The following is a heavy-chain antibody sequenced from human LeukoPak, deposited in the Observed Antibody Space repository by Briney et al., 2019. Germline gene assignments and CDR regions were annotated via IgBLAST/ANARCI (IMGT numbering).Heavy chain of an antibody. Sequence: GGSLRLSCAASGFTFSSYSMNWVRQAPGKGLEWVSYISSSSSTIYYADSVKGRFTISRDNAKNSLYLQMNSLRAEDTAVYYCARRERGLWFDPWGQGTLVTVSS. CDR3: ARRERGLWFDP. J-gene: IGHJ5*02. D-gene: IGHD1-26*01. CDR1: GFTFSSYS. CDR2: ISSSSSTI. V-gene: IGHV3-48*01.